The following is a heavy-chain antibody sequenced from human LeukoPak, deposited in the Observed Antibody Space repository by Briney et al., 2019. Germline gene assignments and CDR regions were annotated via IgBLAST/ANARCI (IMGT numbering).Heavy chain of an antibody. J-gene: IGHJ4*02. Sequence: SGGSLRLSCSASGFTFSSFGMHWVGQAPGKGLEYVSSIATNGGSIVYADSVRGRFTISRDNSKNALYLQMSSLRAEDTAVYFCVKASEYYDYWGQGTLVTVSS. D-gene: IGHD3-10*01. CDR1: GFTFSSFG. CDR3: VKASEYYDY. V-gene: IGHV3-64D*06. CDR2: IATNGGSI.